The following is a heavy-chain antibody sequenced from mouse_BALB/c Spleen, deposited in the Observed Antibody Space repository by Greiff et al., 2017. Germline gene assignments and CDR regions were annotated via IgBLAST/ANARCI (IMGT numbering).Heavy chain of an antibody. CDR2: IYPGNVNT. D-gene: IGHD2-1*01. Sequence: QVQLQQSGPELVKPGASVRISCKASGYTFTSYYIHWVKQRPGQGLEWIGWIYPGNVNTKYNEKFKGKATLTADKSSSTAYMQLSSLTSEDSAVYFCARSNYGNSNWYFDVWGAGTTVTVSS. CDR3: ARSNYGNSNWYFDV. J-gene: IGHJ1*01. V-gene: IGHV1S56*01. CDR1: GYTFTSYY.